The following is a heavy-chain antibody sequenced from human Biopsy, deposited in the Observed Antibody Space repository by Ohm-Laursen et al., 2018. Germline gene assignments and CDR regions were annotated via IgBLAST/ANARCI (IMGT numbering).Heavy chain of an antibody. V-gene: IGHV3-21*04. Sequence: SLSLSCASSGFAFCSYAMNWVRHAPRPGLEWISYISETGSHIYDADSMRGRFTVARDNAKSFLYLQLNSLRSEDTAFYYCTKRRTAVRPIDSWGHGTLVTVSS. J-gene: IGHJ5*01. D-gene: IGHD6-25*01. CDR2: ISETGSHI. CDR3: TKRRTAVRPIDS. CDR1: GFAFCSYA.